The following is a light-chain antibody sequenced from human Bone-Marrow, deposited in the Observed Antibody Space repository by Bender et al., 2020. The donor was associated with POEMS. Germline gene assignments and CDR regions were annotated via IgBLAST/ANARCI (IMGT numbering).Light chain of an antibody. CDR3: SSYSVSTPLV. CDR1: DSDVGGYNY. Sequence: QSALIQPASVSGSPGQSITMSCTGTDSDVGGYNYISWYQQHPGKAPKLIISEVRFRPSGISNRFAGSKSGYTASLAISGLQAEDEAYYYCSSYSVSTPLVFGGGTKLTVL. CDR2: EVR. V-gene: IGLV2-14*01. J-gene: IGLJ2*01.